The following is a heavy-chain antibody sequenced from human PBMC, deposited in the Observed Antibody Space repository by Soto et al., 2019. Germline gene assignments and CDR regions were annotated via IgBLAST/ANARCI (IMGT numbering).Heavy chain of an antibody. Sequence: QLQLQESGPGLVKPSETLSLTCTVSGGSISSSSYYWGWIRQPPGKGLEWIGSIYYSGSTYYNPSLKSRVTISVDTSKNQFSLKLSSVTAADTAVYYCARHNGQGTSTFDYWGQGTLVTVSS. CDR1: GGSISSSSYY. D-gene: IGHD1-7*01. V-gene: IGHV4-39*01. CDR2: IYYSGST. J-gene: IGHJ4*02. CDR3: ARHNGQGTSTFDY.